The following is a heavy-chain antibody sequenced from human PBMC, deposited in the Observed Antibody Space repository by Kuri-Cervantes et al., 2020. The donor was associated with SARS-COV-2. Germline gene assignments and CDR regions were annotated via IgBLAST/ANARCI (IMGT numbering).Heavy chain of an antibody. CDR3: AKGGNRDNWFDP. CDR1: GFIFGNIA. D-gene: IGHD1-14*01. V-gene: IGHV3-23*01. J-gene: IGHJ5*02. Sequence: GGSLRLSCAASGFIFGNIAMSWVRQAPGKGLEWVSAISGSGGSTYYADSVKGRFTISRDNSKNTLYLQMNSLRAEDTAVYYCAKGGNRDNWFDPWGQGTLVTVSS. CDR2: ISGSGGST.